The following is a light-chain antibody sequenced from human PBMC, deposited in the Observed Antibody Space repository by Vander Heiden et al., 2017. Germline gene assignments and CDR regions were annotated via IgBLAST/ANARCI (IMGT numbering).Light chain of an antibody. CDR2: KAS. J-gene: IGKJ4*01. V-gene: IGKV1-5*03. Sequence: DIQMTQSPSTLSASVGDRVTITCRASQSISSWLAWYQQKPGKAPKFLIHKASSLESGVPSRFSGSGSGTEFTLTISSLQPDDFATYYCQQDNSHPITFGGRTKVEIK. CDR3: QQDNSHPIT. CDR1: QSISSW.